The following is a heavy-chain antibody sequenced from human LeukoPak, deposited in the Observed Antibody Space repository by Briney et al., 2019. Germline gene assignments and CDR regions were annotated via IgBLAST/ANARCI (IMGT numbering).Heavy chain of an antibody. Sequence: PSETLSLTCTVSGGSISSYYWSWIRQPPGKGLEWIGYIYYSGSTNYNPSLKSRVTISVDTSKNQFSLKLSSVTAADTAVYYCARDLNCSGGSCASGMDVWGQGTTVTVSS. CDR1: GGSISSYY. D-gene: IGHD2-15*01. J-gene: IGHJ6*02. CDR2: IYYSGST. V-gene: IGHV4-59*01. CDR3: ARDLNCSGGSCASGMDV.